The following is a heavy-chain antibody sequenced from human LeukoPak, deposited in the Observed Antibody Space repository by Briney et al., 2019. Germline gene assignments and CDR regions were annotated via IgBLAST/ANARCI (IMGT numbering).Heavy chain of an antibody. CDR2: MNPNSGNT. D-gene: IGHD3-22*01. J-gene: IGHJ4*02. CDR1: GYTFTSYD. CDR3: ARATYYYDSSGYYSGY. V-gene: IGHV1-8*01. Sequence: PGASVKVSCKASGYTFTSYDINWVQQATGQGLEWMGWMNPNSGNTGYAQKFQGRVTMTRNTSISTAYMELSSLRSEDTAVYYCARATYYYDSSGYYSGYWGQGTLVTVSS.